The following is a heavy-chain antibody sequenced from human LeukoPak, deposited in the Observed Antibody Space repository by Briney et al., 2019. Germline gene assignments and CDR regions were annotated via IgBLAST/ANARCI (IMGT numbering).Heavy chain of an antibody. CDR2: IYYSGST. J-gene: IGHJ4*02. Sequence: PSETLSLTCTVSGGSISSGGYYWSWIRQHPGKGLEWIGYIYYSGSTYYNPSLKSRVTISVDTSKNQFSLKLSSVTAADTAVYYCARASYDILTGYYIPRTAFDYFDYWGQGTLVTVSS. CDR1: GGSISSGGYY. D-gene: IGHD3-9*01. CDR3: ARASYDILTGYYIPRTAFDYFDY. V-gene: IGHV4-31*03.